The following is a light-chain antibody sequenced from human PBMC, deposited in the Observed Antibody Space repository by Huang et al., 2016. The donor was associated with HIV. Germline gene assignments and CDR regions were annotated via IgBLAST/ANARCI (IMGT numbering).Light chain of an antibody. CDR3: MQALQIPWT. Sequence: EIVMTQSPPSLPVTPGEPASISCSSSQSLLHSNGYNYLDWYLQKPGQSPQLLIYLGSNRASGVPDRFSGSGSGTDFTLKISRVEAEDVGVYYCMQALQIPWTFGQGTKVEI. CDR2: LGS. J-gene: IGKJ1*01. CDR1: QSLLHSNGYNY. V-gene: IGKV2-28*01.